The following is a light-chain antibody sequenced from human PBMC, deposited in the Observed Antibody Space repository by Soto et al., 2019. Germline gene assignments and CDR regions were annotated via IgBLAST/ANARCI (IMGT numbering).Light chain of an antibody. J-gene: IGKJ4*01. Sequence: EIVLTQSPATLSLSPGERATLSCRASQRVSSYLAWYQQKPGQAPRLLIYDASNRATGIPARFSGSGSGTDFTLTISSLEPEDVAVYYCQQRSNWPPLTFGGGTKVEIK. CDR3: QQRSNWPPLT. V-gene: IGKV3-11*01. CDR2: DAS. CDR1: QRVSSY.